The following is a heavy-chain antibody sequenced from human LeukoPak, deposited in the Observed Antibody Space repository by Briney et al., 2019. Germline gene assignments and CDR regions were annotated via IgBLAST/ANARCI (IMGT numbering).Heavy chain of an antibody. CDR1: GYTFTSYD. Sequence: ASVKVSCKASGYTFTSYDINWVRQATGQGLEWMGWMNPNSGNTGYAQKFQGRVTMTRDTSTSTVYMELSSLRSEDTAMYYCARDLVAAAGNYFDYWGQGTLVTVSS. J-gene: IGHJ4*02. CDR2: MNPNSGNT. CDR3: ARDLVAAAGNYFDY. D-gene: IGHD6-13*01. V-gene: IGHV1-8*02.